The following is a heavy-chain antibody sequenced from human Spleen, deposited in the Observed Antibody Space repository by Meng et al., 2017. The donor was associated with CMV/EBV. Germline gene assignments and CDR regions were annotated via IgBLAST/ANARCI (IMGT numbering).Heavy chain of an antibody. CDR3: ARDPSYYDLGYGMDV. Sequence: GGSLRLSCAASAFTFSNYGMSWVRQVPGKGLEWVSAISGSGDSTYYADSVKGRFTISRDNSKSTLYLQMNSLRAEDTALYYCARDPSYYDLGYGMDVWGQGTTVTVSS. D-gene: IGHD3-3*01. V-gene: IGHV3-23*01. CDR2: ISGSGDST. J-gene: IGHJ6*02. CDR1: AFTFSNYG.